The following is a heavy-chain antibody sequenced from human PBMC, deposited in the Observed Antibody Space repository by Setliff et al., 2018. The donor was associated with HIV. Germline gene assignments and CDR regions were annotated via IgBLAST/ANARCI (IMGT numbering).Heavy chain of an antibody. Sequence: ASVKVSCKASGYTFTSYTIHWVRQAPGQGLEWMGWINTNTGNPTYAQGFTGRFVFSLDTSVSTAFLQISTLKAEDTAVYYCARPSPYGDYLLFQYWGQGTQVTVSS. CDR3: ARPSPYGDYLLFQY. D-gene: IGHD4-17*01. J-gene: IGHJ4*02. CDR1: GYTFTSYT. CDR2: INTNTGNP. V-gene: IGHV7-4-1*02.